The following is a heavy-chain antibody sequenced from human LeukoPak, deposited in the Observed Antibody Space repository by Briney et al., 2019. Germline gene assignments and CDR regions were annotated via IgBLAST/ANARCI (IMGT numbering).Heavy chain of an antibody. CDR1: GYTFTSYY. D-gene: IGHD1-14*01. V-gene: IGHV1-46*01. J-gene: IGHJ6*03. Sequence: GASVKVSCKASGYTFTSYYMHWVRQAPGQGLEWMGIINPSGGSTSYAQKFQGRVTMTRDTSTSTVYMELSSLRSEDTAVYYCARVGPWVNPDYYYYHMDVWGKGTTVTVSS. CDR2: INPSGGST. CDR3: ARVGPWVNPDYYYYHMDV.